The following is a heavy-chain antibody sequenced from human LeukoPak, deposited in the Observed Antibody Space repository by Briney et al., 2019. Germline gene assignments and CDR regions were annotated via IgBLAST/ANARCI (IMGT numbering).Heavy chain of an antibody. Sequence: PGGSLRLSCAASGFTVSSNYMSWVRQAPGKGLEWVSVIYSGGSTYYADSVKGRFTISRDNSRNTLYLQMNSLRAEDTAVYYCARVSYWEHFSDHWGQGTLVTVSS. J-gene: IGHJ4*02. D-gene: IGHD1-26*01. CDR1: GFTVSSNY. CDR2: IYSGGST. V-gene: IGHV3-53*01. CDR3: ARVSYWEHFSDH.